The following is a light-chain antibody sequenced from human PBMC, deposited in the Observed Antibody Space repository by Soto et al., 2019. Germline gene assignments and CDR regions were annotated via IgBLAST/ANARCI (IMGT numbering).Light chain of an antibody. CDR2: DAS. Sequence: EKVMTQFPATLSVSPGERATLSCRASQSVSSNLVSYHQKPGQAPSLVIHDASTRATGIPARFSGSGSGTEFSLTISSLQSEDFAVYYCQQYYSWPRTFGPGTKVEIK. V-gene: IGKV3-15*01. CDR3: QQYYSWPRT. CDR1: QSVSSN. J-gene: IGKJ3*01.